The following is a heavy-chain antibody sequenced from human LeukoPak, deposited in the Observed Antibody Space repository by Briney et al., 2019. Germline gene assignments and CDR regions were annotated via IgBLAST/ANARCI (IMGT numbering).Heavy chain of an antibody. V-gene: IGHV3-23*01. Sequence: GGSLRLSCAASGFTFSSYAMSWVHQAPGKGLEWVSAISGSGGSTYYADSVKGRFTISRDNSKNTLYLQMNSLRAEDTAVYYCAKDQTYYYDSSGYYPNDAFDIWGQGTMVTVSS. D-gene: IGHD3-22*01. J-gene: IGHJ3*02. CDR3: AKDQTYYYDSSGYYPNDAFDI. CDR2: ISGSGGST. CDR1: GFTFSSYA.